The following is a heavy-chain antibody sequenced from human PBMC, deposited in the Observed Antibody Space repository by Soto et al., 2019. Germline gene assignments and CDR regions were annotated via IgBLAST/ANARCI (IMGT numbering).Heavy chain of an antibody. Sequence: QVQLVQSGAEVKKPGASVKISCKASGYILSTYYIHWVRQAPGQGLEWMGIIDPSVGATTYAQKCQDRVTMTSDTSTSTVYMELSGLRVDDTAMYYCARKYYFDYWGQGTRVTVS. CDR3: ARKYYFDY. V-gene: IGHV1-46*01. CDR2: IDPSVGAT. CDR1: GYILSTYY. J-gene: IGHJ4*01.